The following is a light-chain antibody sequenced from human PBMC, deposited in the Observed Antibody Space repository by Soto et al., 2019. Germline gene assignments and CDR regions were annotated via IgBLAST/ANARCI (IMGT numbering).Light chain of an antibody. CDR1: SSNIGSKT. V-gene: IGLV1-44*01. Sequence: QSVLTQPPSASGTPGQRVTISCSGSSSNIGSKTVNWYKQLPGTAPKLLIYSNNQRPSGVPDRFSGSKSGTSASLAISGLQSEDEADHYCAAWDDSLNGPWVFGGGTKLTVL. CDR3: AAWDDSLNGPWV. CDR2: SNN. J-gene: IGLJ3*02.